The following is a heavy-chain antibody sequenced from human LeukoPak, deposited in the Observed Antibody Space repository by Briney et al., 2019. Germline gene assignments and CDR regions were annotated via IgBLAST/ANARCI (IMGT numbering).Heavy chain of an antibody. CDR2: ISSSGSTI. V-gene: IGHV3-11*01. CDR3: ARVAYCSGGSCYWGFMDV. Sequence: TGGSLRLSCAASGFTFSDYYMSWIRQAPGKGLEWVSYISSSGSTIYYADSVKGRFTISRDNAKNSLYLQMNSLRAEDTAVYYCARVAYCSGGSCYWGFMDVRGQGTTVTVSS. J-gene: IGHJ6*02. D-gene: IGHD2-15*01. CDR1: GFTFSDYY.